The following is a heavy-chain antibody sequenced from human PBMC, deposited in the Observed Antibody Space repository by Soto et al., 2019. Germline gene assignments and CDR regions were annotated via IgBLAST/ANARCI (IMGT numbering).Heavy chain of an antibody. CDR1: VYTFINYH. J-gene: IGHJ4*02. V-gene: IGHV1-18*01. CDR3: AKSPRGEMATD. D-gene: IGHD5-12*01. Sequence: QVQLVQSGGEVKKPGASVTVSCKASVYTFINYHITWVRQAPGQGLEWMAWINTYNGMTDYAQRYQGRVTMTRDTSTSTAYMELRNLGSGDTAVYFCAKSPRGEMATDWGQGTMVTVSS. CDR2: INTYNGMT.